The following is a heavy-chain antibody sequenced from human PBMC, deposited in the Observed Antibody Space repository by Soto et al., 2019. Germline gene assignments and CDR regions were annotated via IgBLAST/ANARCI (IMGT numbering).Heavy chain of an antibody. CDR3: AKDDEYSRYVDY. J-gene: IGHJ4*02. CDR1: GFTFSSYA. D-gene: IGHD6-13*01. V-gene: IGHV3-23*01. Sequence: GGSLRLSCAASGFTFSSYAMGWVRQAPEKGPEWVSGIGGSGAGTYYADSVKGRFTISRGNSKNTLYLQMNNLGAEDTAVHYCAKDDEYSRYVDYWGQGALVTVSS. CDR2: IGGSGAGT.